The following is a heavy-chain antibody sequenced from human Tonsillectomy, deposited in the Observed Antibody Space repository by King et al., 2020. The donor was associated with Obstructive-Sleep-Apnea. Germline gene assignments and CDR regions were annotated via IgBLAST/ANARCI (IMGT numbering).Heavy chain of an antibody. Sequence: QLVQSGSEVKKPGASVKVSCETSGYTLTNYGISWVRQAPGQGLEWMGWISPYSGDTLYAQKLQGRVTLTTDTSTSTAYMELRRLRYADTAVYYCARDRRVGGDVMGLDYWGQGSVVTVSS. CDR1: GYTLTNYG. D-gene: IGHD3-10*01. CDR2: ISPYSGDT. CDR3: ARDRRVGGDVMGLDY. J-gene: IGHJ4*02. V-gene: IGHV1-18*01.